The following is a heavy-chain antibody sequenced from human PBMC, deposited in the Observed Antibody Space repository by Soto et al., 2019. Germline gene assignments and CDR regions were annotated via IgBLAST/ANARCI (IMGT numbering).Heavy chain of an antibody. CDR3: APSYGSGYRAFDY. CDR1: GDTFNFYS. Sequence: QVQLVQSGAEVKRPGSSVKVSCKASGDTFNFYSINWVRQAPGLGLEWMGRVNPIVSMSNYAQRFQGRVTMTACKSTSTAYMELSGLRAEDTAIYYCAPSYGSGYRAFDYWGQGALVTVSS. CDR2: VNPIVSMS. J-gene: IGHJ4*02. V-gene: IGHV1-69*04. D-gene: IGHD3-10*01.